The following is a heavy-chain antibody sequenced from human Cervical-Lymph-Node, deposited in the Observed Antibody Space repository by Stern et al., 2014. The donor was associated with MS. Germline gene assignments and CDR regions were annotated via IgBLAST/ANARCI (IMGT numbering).Heavy chain of an antibody. V-gene: IGHV2-5*02. CDR1: GFSLTTTGVG. J-gene: IGHJ4*02. Sequence: QVTLKESGPTLVKPTQTLTLTCTFSGFSLTTTGVGVGWIRQPPGKAPEWLALIYWDDDKRYSPSLKTRLTITKDTSKNQVVLTMTNMDPVDTATYYCAHRGWELLGYYFDYWGQGTLVTVSS. D-gene: IGHD4-23*01. CDR3: AHRGWELLGYYFDY. CDR2: IYWDDDK.